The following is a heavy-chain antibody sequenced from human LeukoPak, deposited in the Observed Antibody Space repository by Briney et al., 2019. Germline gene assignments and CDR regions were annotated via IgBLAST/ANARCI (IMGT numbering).Heavy chain of an antibody. J-gene: IGHJ4*02. Sequence: SVKDSLQSSGYTFIRHYMHWVRQAPGQGLEWMGIINPSGGSTSYPQKFQRRVTMTRDTSTSTVYMELSRLRAEDTAVYYCARGGYSDRIDYWGQGTLVSVSS. CDR1: GYTFIRHY. CDR3: ARGGYSDRIDY. D-gene: IGHD4-17*01. CDR2: INPSGGST. V-gene: IGHV1-46*01.